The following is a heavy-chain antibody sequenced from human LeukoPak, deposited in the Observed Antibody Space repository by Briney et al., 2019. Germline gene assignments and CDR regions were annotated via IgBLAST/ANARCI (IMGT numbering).Heavy chain of an antibody. Sequence: PSETLSLTCTVSGGSISSSSYYWGWIRQPPGKGLEWIGEINHSGSTNYNPSLKSRVTISVDTSNNQFSLKLSSVTAADTAVYYCARRRWRRNYYYYYMDVWGKGTTVTISS. J-gene: IGHJ6*03. V-gene: IGHV4-39*07. CDR2: INHSGST. CDR3: ARRRWRRNYYYYYMDV. D-gene: IGHD2-15*01. CDR1: GGSISSSSYY.